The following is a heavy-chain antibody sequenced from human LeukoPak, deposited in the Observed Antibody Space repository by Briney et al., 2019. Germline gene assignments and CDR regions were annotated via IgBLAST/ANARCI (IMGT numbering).Heavy chain of an antibody. V-gene: IGHV4-4*09. J-gene: IGHJ6*03. D-gene: IGHD3-3*01. Sequence: SETLSLTCTVSGGSISSYYWSWIRQPPGKGLEWIGYIYTSGSTNYNPSLKSRVTISVDTSKNQFPLKLSSVTAADTAMYYCARHSTRRFLEWLPPYMDVWGKGTTVTVSS. CDR3: ARHSTRRFLEWLPPYMDV. CDR1: GGSISSYY. CDR2: IYTSGST.